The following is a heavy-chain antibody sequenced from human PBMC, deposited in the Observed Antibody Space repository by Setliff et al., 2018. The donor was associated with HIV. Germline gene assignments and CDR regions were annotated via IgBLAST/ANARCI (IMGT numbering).Heavy chain of an antibody. V-gene: IGHV3-7*02. J-gene: IGHJ4*02. D-gene: IGHD1-26*01. CDR2: IKEDGSYI. CDR1: GFLFHTYW. Sequence: PGGSLRLSCAASGFLFHTYWMSWVRQAPGKGLEWVANIKEDGSYIYYADSVKGRFTISRDNAKNSLYLQMNSLRAEDTAVYYCARGTVGATFLHNDYWGQGTLVTVSS. CDR3: ARGTVGATFLHNDY.